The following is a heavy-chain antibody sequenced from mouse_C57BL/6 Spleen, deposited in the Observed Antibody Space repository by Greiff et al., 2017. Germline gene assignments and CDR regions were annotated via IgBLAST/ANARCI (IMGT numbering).Heavy chain of an antibody. J-gene: IGHJ1*03. Sequence: EVQLQQSGPELVKPGASVKISCKASGYTFTDYYMNWVKQSHGKSLEWIGDINPNNGGTSYNQKFKGKATLTVDKSSSTAYMELRSLTSEDSAVYYCARRGYSNYRYFDVWGTGTTVTVSS. CDR1: GYTFTDYY. V-gene: IGHV1-26*01. CDR3: ARRGYSNYRYFDV. D-gene: IGHD2-5*01. CDR2: INPNNGGT.